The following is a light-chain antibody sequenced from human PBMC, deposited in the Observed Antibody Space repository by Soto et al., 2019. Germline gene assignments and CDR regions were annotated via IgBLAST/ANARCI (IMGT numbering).Light chain of an antibody. J-gene: IGLJ2*01. V-gene: IGLV4-69*01. CDR2: LNSDGSH. CDR3: QTWGTGIVV. Sequence: QLVLTQSPSASASLGASVKLTCTLSSGHGSYAIAWHQQQPEKGPRYLMKLNSDGSHSKGDGIPDRFSGSSSGPERYLTISSLQSEDEADYYCQTWGTGIVVFGGGTKLTVL. CDR1: SGHGSYA.